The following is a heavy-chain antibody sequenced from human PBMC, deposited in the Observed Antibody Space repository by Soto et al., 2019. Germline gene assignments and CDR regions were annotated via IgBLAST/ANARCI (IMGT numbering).Heavy chain of an antibody. CDR2: INPDGDVT. J-gene: IGHJ4*02. CDR1: GHTFTGNY. D-gene: IGHD1-26*01. CDR3: ASTFSRGSFQYFDT. Sequence: QVELLQSGAEVRKPGASVKVSCKASGHTFTGNYMHWVRQAPGQGLEWMGIINPDGDVTTYAHKFRGRVTLTREMSTSTSYMELRSLTSEDTAVYYCASTFSRGSFQYFDTWGQGTLVTVSS. V-gene: IGHV1-46*01.